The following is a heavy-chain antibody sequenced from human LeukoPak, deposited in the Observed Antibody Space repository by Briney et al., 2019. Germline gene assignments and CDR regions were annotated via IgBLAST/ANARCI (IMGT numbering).Heavy chain of an antibody. CDR1: GGSVSSGTYH. V-gene: IGHV4-61*01. CDR2: NYYSGST. J-gene: IGHJ4*02. Sequence: PSETLSLTCIVSGGSVSSGTYHWSWIRQPPGKGLEWIGYNYYSGSTNYNPSLKSRVTILIGTSKNQFSLKLSSVTAADTALYYCARGIVPAAKYYFDYWGQGTLVTVSS. D-gene: IGHD2-2*01. CDR3: ARGIVPAAKYYFDY.